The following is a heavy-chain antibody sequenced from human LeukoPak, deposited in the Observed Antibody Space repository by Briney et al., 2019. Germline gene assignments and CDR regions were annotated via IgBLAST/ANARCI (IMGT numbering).Heavy chain of an antibody. CDR1: GGTFSSYA. D-gene: IGHD1-26*01. CDR3: AREPYSGSYHDAFDI. Sequence: SVKVSCKASGGTFSSYAISWVRQAPGQGLEWMGGIIPILGTANYAQKFQGRVTITTDESTSTAYMELSSLRSEDTAVYYCAREPYSGSYHDAFDIWGQGTMVTVSS. V-gene: IGHV1-69*05. CDR2: IIPILGTA. J-gene: IGHJ3*02.